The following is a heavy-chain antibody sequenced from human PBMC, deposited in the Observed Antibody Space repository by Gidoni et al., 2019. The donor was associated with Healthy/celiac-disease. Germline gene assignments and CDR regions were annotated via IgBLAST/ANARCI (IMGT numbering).Heavy chain of an antibody. CDR2: ISPIFGTA. D-gene: IGHD6-19*01. J-gene: IGHJ6*02. V-gene: IGHV1-69*01. CDR3: ARYSSGWFAFSYGLDV. Sequence: VQLVQSGAEVEKPGFSVKLSCKASGGAFRSYAISWVRQAPGQGLEWMGGISPIFGTANYAQKFQGRVTITADESTSTDYMELSSLRSEDTAVYYCARYSSGWFAFSYGLDVWGQGTTVTVSS. CDR1: GGAFRSYA.